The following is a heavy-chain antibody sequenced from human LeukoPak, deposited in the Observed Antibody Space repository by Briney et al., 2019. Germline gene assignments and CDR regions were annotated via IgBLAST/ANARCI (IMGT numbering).Heavy chain of an antibody. CDR2: INPNSGGT. Sequence: ASVKVSCKASGYTFTCYYMHWVRQAPGQGLERMGWINPNSGGTNYAQKFQGWVTMTRDTSISTAYMELSRLRSDDTAVYYCARGRRADFNMITFGGVIKTHFDYWGQGTLVTVSS. CDR3: ARGRRADFNMITFGGVIKTHFDY. V-gene: IGHV1-2*04. D-gene: IGHD3-16*02. J-gene: IGHJ4*02. CDR1: GYTFTCYY.